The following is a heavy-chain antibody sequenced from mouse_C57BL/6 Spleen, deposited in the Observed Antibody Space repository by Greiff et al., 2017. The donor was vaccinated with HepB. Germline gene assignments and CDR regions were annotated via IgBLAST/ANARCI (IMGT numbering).Heavy chain of an antibody. CDR2: IFRGSGST. Sequence: VQGVESGPELVKPGASVKISCKASGYTFTDYYIYWVKQRPGQGLEWIGWIFRGSGSTYYNEKFKGQATLTVDKSTSTAYMLLSSRTSEDSAVYFCARSLSTVVDAMDYWGQGTSVTVSS. CDR3: ARSLSTVVDAMDY. V-gene: IGHV1-75*01. D-gene: IGHD1-1*01. J-gene: IGHJ4*01. CDR1: GYTFTDYY.